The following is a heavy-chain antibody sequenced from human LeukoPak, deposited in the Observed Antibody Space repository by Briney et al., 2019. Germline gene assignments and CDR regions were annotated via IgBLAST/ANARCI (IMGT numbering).Heavy chain of an antibody. J-gene: IGHJ4*02. Sequence: ASVKVSCKASGYNFISYAIHWLRQAPGQRLEWMGWITTDNGNTKYFKGLQGRVTITRDTSTSTVNMELTSLRSDDMAIYYCARGLSLGLRPQFGYWGQGTLVTVSS. D-gene: IGHD5-12*01. CDR3: ARGLSLGLRPQFGY. CDR2: ITTDNGNT. CDR1: GYNFISYA. V-gene: IGHV1-3*03.